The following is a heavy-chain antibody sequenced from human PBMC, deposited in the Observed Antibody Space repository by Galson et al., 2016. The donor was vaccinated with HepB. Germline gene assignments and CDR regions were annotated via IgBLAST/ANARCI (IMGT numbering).Heavy chain of an antibody. CDR2: IYPGASGT. CDR3: ARYPGGGNFDF. D-gene: IGHD3-10*01. CDR1: GYSFTTHW. V-gene: IGHV5-51*01. J-gene: IGHJ4*02. Sequence: SGAEVKKPGESLKISCKGSGYSFTTHWIAWVRQMPEKALEWLGIIYPGASGTRYSPSFKGPVTIPADKSIRTAYLQWSSLKASDTAVYYCARYPGGGNFDFWGQGTLVAVSS.